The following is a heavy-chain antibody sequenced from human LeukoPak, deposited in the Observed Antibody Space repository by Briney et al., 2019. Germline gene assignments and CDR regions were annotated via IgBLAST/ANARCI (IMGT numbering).Heavy chain of an antibody. CDR3: AREGVVVVAAPEVPYFDY. Sequence: ASVKVSCKASGYTFTSYGISWVRQAPGQGLEWMGWISAYNGSTNYAQKLQGRVTMTTDTSTSTAYMELRSLRSDDTAVYYCAREGVVVVAAPEVPYFDYWGQGTLVTVSS. CDR1: GYTFTSYG. D-gene: IGHD2-15*01. V-gene: IGHV1-18*01. CDR2: ISAYNGST. J-gene: IGHJ4*02.